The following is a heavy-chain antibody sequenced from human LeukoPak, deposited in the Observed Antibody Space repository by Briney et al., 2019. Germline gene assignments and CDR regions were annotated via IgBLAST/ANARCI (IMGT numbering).Heavy chain of an antibody. J-gene: IGHJ3*02. CDR2: IYYSGGT. CDR1: GYSISSRNY. Sequence: SETLSLTCAVSGYSISSRNYWAWIRQPPGKGLEWIGHIYYSGGTYYNPSLKSRVTMSVDTSKNQFSLKLSSVTAVDTAVYYCARKATTGPTKAAFDIWGQGTMVTVSS. D-gene: IGHD4-17*01. V-gene: IGHV4-28*01. CDR3: ARKATTGPTKAAFDI.